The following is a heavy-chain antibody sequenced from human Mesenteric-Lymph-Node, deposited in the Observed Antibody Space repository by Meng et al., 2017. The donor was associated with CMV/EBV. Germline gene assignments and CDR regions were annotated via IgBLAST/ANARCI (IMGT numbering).Heavy chain of an antibody. CDR3: ARGGQLVRVLDAMDV. Sequence: GESLKISCAASGFTFSTYNMNWVRQAPGKGLEWVSDISGSGGSTYHADSVKGRFTISRDNSKNTLYLQVNSLRAEDTAVYYCARGGQLVRVLDAMDVWGQGTTVTVSS. J-gene: IGHJ6*02. CDR1: GFTFSTYN. CDR2: ISGSGGST. V-gene: IGHV3-23*01. D-gene: IGHD6-13*01.